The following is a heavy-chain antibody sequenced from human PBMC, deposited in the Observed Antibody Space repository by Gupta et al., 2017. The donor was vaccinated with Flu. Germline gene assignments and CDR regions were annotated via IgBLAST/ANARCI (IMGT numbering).Heavy chain of an antibody. CDR2: INQDGSTK. V-gene: IGHV3-7*01. J-gene: IGHJ4*02. D-gene: IGHD5-24*01. Sequence: EVQLVESGGGLVQPGGSLRLSCAASGFTFSDFWMNWVRQAPGKGLEWVANINQDGSTKKYVDSLKGRFTVSRDNAKNSLFLQMDSLRTEDTAVYFCARNRGWEQFDYWGQGTLVTVSS. CDR3: ARNRGWEQFDY. CDR1: GFTFSDFW.